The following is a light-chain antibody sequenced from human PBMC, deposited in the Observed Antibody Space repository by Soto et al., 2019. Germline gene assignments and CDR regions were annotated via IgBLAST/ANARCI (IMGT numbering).Light chain of an antibody. J-gene: IGKJ2*01. Sequence: DIQMTQSPSSLSASVGDRVTITCRASQSISSYLNWYQQKPGKAPTLLIYAASSLQSGVPSRFSGSGYGTDFTLTISSMQPEDFATYYYQQSYSTPYTFGQGTKVDIK. CDR3: QQSYSTPYT. V-gene: IGKV1-39*01. CDR2: AAS. CDR1: QSISSY.